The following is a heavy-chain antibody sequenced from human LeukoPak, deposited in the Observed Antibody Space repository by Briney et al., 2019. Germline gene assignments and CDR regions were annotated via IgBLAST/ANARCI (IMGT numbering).Heavy chain of an antibody. CDR2: ISYDGSNK. Sequence: PGRSLRLSCAASGFIFSSYGMHWVRQAPGKGLEWVAVISYDGSNKYYADSVKGRFTISRDNSKNTLYLQMNSLRAEDTAVYYCARGGVLRYFDWLLPHYYYYGMDVWGQGTTVTVSS. D-gene: IGHD3-9*01. J-gene: IGHJ6*02. V-gene: IGHV3-30*19. CDR1: GFIFSSYG. CDR3: ARGGVLRYFDWLLPHYYYYGMDV.